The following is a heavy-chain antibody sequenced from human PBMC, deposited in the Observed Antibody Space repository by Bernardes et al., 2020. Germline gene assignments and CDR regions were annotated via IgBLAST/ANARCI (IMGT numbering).Heavy chain of an antibody. CDR1: GYTFTSYG. CDR3: ARDSRAYDLWSGYLGGSGSFYYYYYYGMDV. D-gene: IGHD3-3*01. V-gene: IGHV1-18*01. CDR2: ISAYNGNT. Sequence: ASVKVSCKASGYTFTSYGISWVRQAPGQGLEWMGWISAYNGNTNYAQKLQGRVTMTTDTSTSTAYMELRSLRSDDTAVYYCARDSRAYDLWSGYLGGSGSFYYYYYYGMDVWGQGTTVTVSS. J-gene: IGHJ6*02.